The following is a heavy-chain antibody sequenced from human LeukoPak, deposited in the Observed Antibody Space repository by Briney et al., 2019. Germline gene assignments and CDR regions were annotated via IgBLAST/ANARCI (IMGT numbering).Heavy chain of an antibody. V-gene: IGHV3-23*01. CDR1: GFTFSSYA. CDR3: ARDSSSWYVDAFDI. Sequence: LGESLRLSCAASGFTFSSYAMSWVRQAPGKGLEWVSAISGSGGSTYYADSVKGRFTISRDNSKNTLYLQMNSLRAEDTAVYYCARDSSSWYVDAFDIWGQGTMVTVSS. J-gene: IGHJ3*02. D-gene: IGHD6-13*01. CDR2: ISGSGGST.